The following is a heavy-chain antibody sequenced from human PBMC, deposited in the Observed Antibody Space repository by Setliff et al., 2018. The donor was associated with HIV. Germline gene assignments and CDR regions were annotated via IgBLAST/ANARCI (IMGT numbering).Heavy chain of an antibody. V-gene: IGHV4-59*12. CDR3: ARVMGGYYDSSQYMDV. D-gene: IGHD3-22*01. CDR1: GDSISSYY. J-gene: IGHJ6*03. CDR2: IYYSGST. Sequence: PSETLSLTCTVSGDSISSYYWSWIRQPPGKGLEWIGYIYYSGSTYYNPSRKSRVTISLDKSKNQFSLKLSSVTAADTAVYYCARVMGGYYDSSQYMDVWGKGTTVTVSS.